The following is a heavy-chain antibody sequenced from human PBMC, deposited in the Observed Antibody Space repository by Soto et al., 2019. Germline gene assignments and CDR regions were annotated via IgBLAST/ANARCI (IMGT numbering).Heavy chain of an antibody. V-gene: IGHV3-33*01. J-gene: IGHJ4*02. Sequence: GGSLRLSCGASAVTFTGFGMHWVRQAPGKGLEWVAVIRFDGSNTYYADSVKGRFTISRDNPKNMLYLQMNSLRAEDTAIYYCARDGVGTTTYFGYFDYWGLGTLVTVSS. CDR2: IRFDGSNT. CDR3: ARDGVGTTTYFGYFDY. D-gene: IGHD1-26*01. CDR1: AVTFTGFG.